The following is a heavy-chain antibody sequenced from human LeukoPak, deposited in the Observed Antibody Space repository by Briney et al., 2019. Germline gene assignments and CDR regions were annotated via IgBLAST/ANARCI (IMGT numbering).Heavy chain of an antibody. CDR3: ARDYSSSSYYYYGMDV. D-gene: IGHD6-6*01. Sequence: SETLSLTCTVSGGSIRSSYYYWGWIRQPPGKGLEWIGSIYYSGSTNYNPSLKSRVTISVDTSKNQFSLKLSSVTAADTAVYYCARDYSSSSYYYYGMDVWGQGTTVTVSS. V-gene: IGHV4-39*07. J-gene: IGHJ6*02. CDR1: GGSIRSSYYY. CDR2: IYYSGST.